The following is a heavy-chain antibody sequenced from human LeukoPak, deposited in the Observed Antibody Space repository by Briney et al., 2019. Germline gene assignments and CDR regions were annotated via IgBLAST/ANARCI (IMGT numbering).Heavy chain of an antibody. CDR1: GFTFSSYA. CDR2: MDYSGST. V-gene: IGHV4-59*01. Sequence: PGGSLRLSCAASGFTFSSYAVNWVRQAPGKGLEWIAYMDYSGSTRYNPSLQSRVTISVDTSKNQFSLRLNSVTAADSAVYYCARAALGFCSGGTCPYYFDHWGQGTLVTVSS. J-gene: IGHJ4*02. D-gene: IGHD2-15*01. CDR3: ARAALGFCSGGTCPYYFDH.